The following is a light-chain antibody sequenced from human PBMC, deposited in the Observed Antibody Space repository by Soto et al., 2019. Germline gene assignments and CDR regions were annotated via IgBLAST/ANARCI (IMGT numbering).Light chain of an antibody. CDR3: QQRSNWPIT. V-gene: IGKV3-11*01. CDR1: QRVSSN. CDR2: EAS. J-gene: IGKJ5*01. Sequence: EVVLTQSPATLSLSPGERATLSCRASQRVSSNLAWYQQKPSQAPRLLIYEASNRATGIPARFGGSGSGTDFTLTISSLEPEDFAVYYCQQRSNWPITFGQGTRLEIK.